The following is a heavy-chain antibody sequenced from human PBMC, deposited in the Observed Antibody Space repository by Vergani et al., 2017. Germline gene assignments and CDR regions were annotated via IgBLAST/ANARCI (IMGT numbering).Heavy chain of an antibody. CDR3: AREYSSTSGRAFYF. D-gene: IGHD2-2*01. J-gene: IGHJ3*01. CDR2: VSTGTKSQ. Sequence: QLVESGGGWVQPGGSLRLSCVVSGFDFSSYIMNWVRQAPGKGLEWVSFVSTGTKSQSYAESVKGRFTISRDSAKNSLYLQMDSLRAEDTAVYYCAREYSSTSGRAFYFWGQGIKVTVSS. CDR1: GFDFSSYI. V-gene: IGHV3-48*01.